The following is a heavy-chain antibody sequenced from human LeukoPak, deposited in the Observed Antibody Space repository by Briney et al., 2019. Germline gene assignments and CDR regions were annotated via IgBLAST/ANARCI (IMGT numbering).Heavy chain of an antibody. J-gene: IGHJ4*02. D-gene: IGHD1-1*01. Sequence: GGSLRLSCAASGFTFSSYAMSWVRQAPGKGLEWVSAISGSGGSTYYADSVKGRFTISRDNSKNTLYLQMNSLRAEDTAVYYCVGAGLERRRGYYFDYWGQGTLVTVSS. V-gene: IGHV3-23*01. CDR1: GFTFSSYA. CDR2: ISGSGGST. CDR3: VGAGLERRRGYYFDY.